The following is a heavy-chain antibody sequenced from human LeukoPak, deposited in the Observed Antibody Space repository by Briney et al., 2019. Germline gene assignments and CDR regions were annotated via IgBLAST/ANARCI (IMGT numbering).Heavy chain of an antibody. V-gene: IGHV4-39*07. CDR2: IYYSGST. D-gene: IGHD2-21*02. Sequence: SETLSLTCTVSGGSISNSDYYWGWIRQPPGKGLEWIGSIYYSGSTYYNPSLKSRVTISVDTSKNQFSLRLSSVTAADTAVYYCAGAYCGGDCYSGRTFDIWGQGTMVTVSS. CDR3: AGAYCGGDCYSGRTFDI. J-gene: IGHJ3*02. CDR1: GGSISNSDYY.